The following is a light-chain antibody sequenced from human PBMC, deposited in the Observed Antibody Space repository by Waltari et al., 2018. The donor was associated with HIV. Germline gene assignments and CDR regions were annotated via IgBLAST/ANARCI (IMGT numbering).Light chain of an antibody. Sequence: DIQMTQSTSSLSASVGDRVTITCRASQSISTYLNWYHQKPGKAPKFLIYDASSLQSGGPSRVSGSGSGTDFTLIISSLQPEDFATYYCQQSHVTPRTFGQGTKVEIK. CDR3: QQSHVTPRT. CDR1: QSISTY. V-gene: IGKV1-39*01. CDR2: DAS. J-gene: IGKJ1*01.